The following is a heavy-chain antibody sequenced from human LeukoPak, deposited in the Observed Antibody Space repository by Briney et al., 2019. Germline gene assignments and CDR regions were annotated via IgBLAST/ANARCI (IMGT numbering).Heavy chain of an antibody. V-gene: IGHV3-74*01. J-gene: IGHJ4*02. CDR1: GFTFSSYW. CDR3: ARGAPSGSYYY. Sequence: GGSLRLSCAASGFTFSSYWMHWGRQAPGKGLVWVSRINSDGSSATYAASVKGRFTISREHVKNTLYLQMNSLRAEDTAVYYCARGAPSGSYYYWGQGTLVTVSS. CDR2: INSDGSSA. D-gene: IGHD1-26*01.